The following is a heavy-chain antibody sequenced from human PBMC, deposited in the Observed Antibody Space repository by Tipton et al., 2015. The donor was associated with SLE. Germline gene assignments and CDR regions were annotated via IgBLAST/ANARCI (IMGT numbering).Heavy chain of an antibody. CDR2: ISAYNGNT. CDR1: GYTFNTYG. Sequence: QVQLVQSGAEVKKPGASVKVSCKASGYTFNTYGFTWVRQAPGQGLEWLGWISAYNGNTNYAQKLQGRVTLTTDTSTSTAYMEVRSLRSEDTAVYYCARRDTIFGVVIEWFDPWGQGTLVTVSS. J-gene: IGHJ5*02. D-gene: IGHD3-3*01. CDR3: ARRDTIFGVVIEWFDP. V-gene: IGHV1-18*01.